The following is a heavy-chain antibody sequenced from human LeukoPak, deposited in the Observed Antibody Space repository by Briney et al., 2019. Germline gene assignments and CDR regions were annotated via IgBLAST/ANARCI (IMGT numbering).Heavy chain of an antibody. D-gene: IGHD4-23*01. CDR2: IYYSGST. J-gene: IGHJ4*02. CDR1: GGSINSGDYY. CDR3: ARDLLNEGNHLDY. V-gene: IGHV4-30-4*01. Sequence: PSEALSLTCTVSGGSINSGDYYWNWIRQPPGKGLEWIGYIYYSGSTYYNPSLKSRVTISVDTSKNQFSLKLSSVTAADTAVYYCARDLLNEGNHLDYWGQGTLVTVSS.